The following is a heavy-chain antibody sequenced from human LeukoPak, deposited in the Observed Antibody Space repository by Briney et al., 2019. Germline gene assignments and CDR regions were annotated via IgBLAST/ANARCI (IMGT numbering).Heavy chain of an antibody. CDR2: IWYDGSNK. J-gene: IGHJ4*02. V-gene: IGHV3-30*19. CDR1: GFTFSSYG. D-gene: IGHD3-22*01. CDR3: ARKDSSGYYRDFDY. Sequence: GRSLRLSCAASGFTFSSYGMHWVRQAPGKGLEWVAVIWYDGSNKYYADSVKGRFTISRDNSKNTLYLQMNSLRAEDTAVYYCARKDSSGYYRDFDYWGQGTLVTVSS.